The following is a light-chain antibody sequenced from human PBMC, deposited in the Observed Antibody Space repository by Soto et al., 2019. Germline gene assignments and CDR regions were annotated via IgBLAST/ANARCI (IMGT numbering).Light chain of an antibody. J-gene: IGKJ1*01. Sequence: EIVMTQSPATLSVSPGERATLSCRASQSVGSDLAWYQQKPGQAPRLLIYGASTRATGIPDRFSGSGSGTDFTLTISRLEPEDFAVYYCQQYGYLGTFGQGTKVDTK. V-gene: IGKV3-15*01. CDR2: GAS. CDR1: QSVGSD. CDR3: QQYGYLGT.